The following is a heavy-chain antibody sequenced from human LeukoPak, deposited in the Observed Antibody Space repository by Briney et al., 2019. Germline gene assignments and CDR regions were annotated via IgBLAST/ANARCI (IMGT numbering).Heavy chain of an antibody. V-gene: IGHV1-69*04. CDR3: ARAQDSYGYDPDY. CDR1: GGTFSSYA. Sequence: ASVKVSCKASGGTFSSYAIGWVRQAPGQGLEWMGRIIPIFGIANYAQKFQGRVTITADKSTSTAYMELSSLRSEDTAVYYCARAQDSYGYDPDYWGQGTLVTVSS. CDR2: IIPIFGIA. D-gene: IGHD5-18*01. J-gene: IGHJ4*02.